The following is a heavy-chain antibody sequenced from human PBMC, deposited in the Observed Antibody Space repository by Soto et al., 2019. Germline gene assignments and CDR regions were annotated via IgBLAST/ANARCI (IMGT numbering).Heavy chain of an antibody. CDR1: GFTFSIYG. CDR3: ARSIALSGLDY. J-gene: IGHJ4*02. CDR2: IIGSGTST. D-gene: IGHD6-19*01. Sequence: GELLESGGGEVQPGGSLRLSCAASGFTFSIYGMAWVRQAPGKGLEWVASIIGSGTSTYYADFVKGRFTISRDNSKNTLFLEMTSLRAEDTAVYHCARSIALSGLDYWGQGTRVTVSS. V-gene: IGHV3-23*01.